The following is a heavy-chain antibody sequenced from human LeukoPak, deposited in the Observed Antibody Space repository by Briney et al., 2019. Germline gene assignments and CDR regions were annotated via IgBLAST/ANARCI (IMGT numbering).Heavy chain of an antibody. D-gene: IGHD3-10*01. CDR2: IYYSGST. CDR1: GGSISSYY. Sequence: SETLSLTCTVSGGSISSYYWSWIRQPPGKGLEWIGYIYYSGSTNYNPSLKSRVTISVDTSKNQFSLKLSSVTAAGTAVYYCARAHYGSGSYYLRFDPWGQGTLVTVSS. CDR3: ARAHYGSGSYYLRFDP. J-gene: IGHJ5*02. V-gene: IGHV4-59*01.